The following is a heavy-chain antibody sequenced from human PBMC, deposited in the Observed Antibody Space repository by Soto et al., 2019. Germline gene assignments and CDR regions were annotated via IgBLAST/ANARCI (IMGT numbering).Heavy chain of an antibody. CDR1: GFTFSSYW. J-gene: IGHJ5*02. Sequence: GESLKISCAASGFTFSSYWMHWVRQAPGKGLVWVSRINSDGSSTSYADSVKGRFTISRDNAKNTLYLQMNSLRAEDTAVYYCARVFRVGFLNWFDPWGQGTLVTVSS. CDR3: ARVFRVGFLNWFDP. CDR2: INSDGSST. D-gene: IGHD3-3*01. V-gene: IGHV3-74*01.